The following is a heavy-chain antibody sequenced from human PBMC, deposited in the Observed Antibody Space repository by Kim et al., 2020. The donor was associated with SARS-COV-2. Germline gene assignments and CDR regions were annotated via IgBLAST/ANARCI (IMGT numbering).Heavy chain of an antibody. V-gene: IGHV3-30*04. CDR1: GLTFSNYA. D-gene: IGHD2-15*01. Sequence: GGSLRLSCAASGLTFSNYAMYWVRQAPGKGLEWVAVISYDGSNKYYTDSVRGRFTVSRDKSWNTLYLQMHSLRAEDTAVYYCEREGHIVVVPRVVGWFDLRGPGALGPVSS. CDR2: ISYDGSNK. CDR3: EREGHIVVVPRVVGWFDL. J-gene: IGHJ2*01.